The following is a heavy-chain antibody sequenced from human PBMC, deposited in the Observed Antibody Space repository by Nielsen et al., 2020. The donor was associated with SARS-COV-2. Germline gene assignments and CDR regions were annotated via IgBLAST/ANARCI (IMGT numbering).Heavy chain of an antibody. J-gene: IGHJ3*02. CDR2: IYHSGRT. CDR3: ARGGRITFGGADDAFDI. D-gene: IGHD3-16*01. CDR1: GGSISSGGYS. V-gene: IGHV4-30-2*01. Sequence: SETLSLTCAVSGGSISSGGYSWSWIRQPPGKGLEWIGYIYHSGRTYYNPSHKSRVTISVDRSKNQFSLKRSSVTAADTAVYYCARGGRITFGGADDAFDIWGQGTMVTVSS.